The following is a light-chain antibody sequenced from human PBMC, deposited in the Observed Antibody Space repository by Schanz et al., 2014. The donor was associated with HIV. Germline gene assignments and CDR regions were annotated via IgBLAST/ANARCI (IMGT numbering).Light chain of an antibody. V-gene: IGLV1-44*01. J-gene: IGLJ3*02. CDR1: TSNIGRYT. Sequence: QSVLTQPPSVSGAPGQRVIISCTGSTSNIGRYTVNWYQHLPGTAPKFLIYSNSQRPSGVPDRFSGSGSGASASLAISGLQSEDEADYYCAAWDDSLSAWVFGGGTKLTVL. CDR3: AAWDDSLSAWV. CDR2: SNS.